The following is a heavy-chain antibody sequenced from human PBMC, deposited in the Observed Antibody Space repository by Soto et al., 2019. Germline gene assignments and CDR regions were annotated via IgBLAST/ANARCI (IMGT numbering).Heavy chain of an antibody. Sequence: PGGSLRLSCAASGFTFSTYSMNWVRQAPGKGLEWVAYTSQSGSHVFYMNSVKGRFTISRDNAKNSVYLQMNSLRADDTAVYYCVTDAQNSDWLNLGYWGQGTLVTVSS. D-gene: IGHD3-9*01. J-gene: IGHJ4*02. CDR3: VTDAQNSDWLNLGY. CDR1: GFTFSTYS. CDR2: TSQSGSHV. V-gene: IGHV3-48*01.